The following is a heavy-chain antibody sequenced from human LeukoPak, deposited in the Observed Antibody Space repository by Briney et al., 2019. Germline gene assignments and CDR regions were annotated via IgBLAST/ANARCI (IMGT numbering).Heavy chain of an antibody. CDR3: ARDGDRITGTTS. J-gene: IGHJ5*02. Sequence: PGGSLRLSCAASGFTFTSYSMNWVRQAPGKGLEWVSTISGGGGSTYYADSVKGRFTISRDNSKNTLYLQMNSLRAEDTAVYYCARDGDRITGTTSWGQGTLVTVSS. CDR1: GFTFTSYS. CDR2: ISGGGGST. V-gene: IGHV3-23*01. D-gene: IGHD1-7*01.